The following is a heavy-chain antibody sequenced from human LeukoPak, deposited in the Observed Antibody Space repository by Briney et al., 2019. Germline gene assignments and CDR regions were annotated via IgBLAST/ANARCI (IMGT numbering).Heavy chain of an antibody. D-gene: IGHD1-26*01. CDR1: GFTLSSYW. V-gene: IGHV3-73*01. CDR3: TILPSTPIVGATPHLSQPLYDY. CDR2: IRSKANSYAT. J-gene: IGHJ4*02. Sequence: GGSLRLSCAASGFTLSSYWMSWVRQAPGKGLEWVGRIRSKANSYATAYAASVKGRFTISRDDSKNTAYLQMNSLKTEDTAVYYCTILPSTPIVGATPHLSQPLYDYWGQGTLVTVSS.